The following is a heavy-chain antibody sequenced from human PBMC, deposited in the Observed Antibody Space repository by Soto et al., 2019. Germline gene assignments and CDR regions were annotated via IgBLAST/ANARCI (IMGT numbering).Heavy chain of an antibody. CDR1: GGSISSYY. D-gene: IGHD3-22*01. J-gene: IGHJ4*02. CDR2: IYYSGST. CDR3: ARGGYYSDRFDY. V-gene: IGHV4-59*08. Sequence: SETLSLTCTVSGGSISSYYWSWIRQPPGKGLEWIGYIYYSGSTNYNPSLKSRVTISVDTSKNQFSLKLSSVTAADTAVYYCARGGYYSDRFDYWGQGTLVTVSS.